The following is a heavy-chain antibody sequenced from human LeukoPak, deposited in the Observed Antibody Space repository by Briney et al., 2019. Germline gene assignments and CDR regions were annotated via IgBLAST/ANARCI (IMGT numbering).Heavy chain of an antibody. CDR1: GFTFSNAW. CDR3: ARERRPLLWFGELLFVGMDV. Sequence: GGSLRLSCAASGFTFSNAWMSWVRQAPGKGLEWVAVIWYDGSNKYYADSVKGRFTISRDNSKNTLYLQMNSLRAEDTAVYYCARERRPLLWFGELLFVGMDVWGKGTTVTVSS. D-gene: IGHD3-10*01. J-gene: IGHJ6*04. CDR2: IWYDGSNK. V-gene: IGHV3-33*08.